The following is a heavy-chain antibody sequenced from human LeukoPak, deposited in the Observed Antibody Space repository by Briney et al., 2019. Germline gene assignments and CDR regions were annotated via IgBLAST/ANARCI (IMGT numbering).Heavy chain of an antibody. CDR3: ARVGTYYDILTGFDY. CDR2: IYYSGST. CDR1: GGSISSGDYY. Sequence: SETLSLTCTVSGGSISSGDYYWSWIRQPPGKGPEWIGYIYYSGSTYYNPSLKSRVTISVDTSKNQFSLKLSSVTAADTAVYYCARVGTYYDILTGFDYWGQGTLVTVSS. J-gene: IGHJ4*02. D-gene: IGHD3-9*01. V-gene: IGHV4-30-4*01.